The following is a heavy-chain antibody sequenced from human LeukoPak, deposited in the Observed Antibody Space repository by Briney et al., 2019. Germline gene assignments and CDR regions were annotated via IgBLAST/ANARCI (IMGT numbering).Heavy chain of an antibody. J-gene: IGHJ5*02. D-gene: IGHD3-10*01. Sequence: GASVTVSCKASGYTFTGYYMHWVRQAPGQGLEWMGWINPNSGGTNYAQKFQGRVTMTRDTSISTAYMELSRLRSDDTAVYYCARGWGFDYYGSGSYRYNWCNPWGQGTLVTVSS. CDR3: ARGWGFDYYGSGSYRYNWCNP. CDR2: INPNSGGT. CDR1: GYTFTGYY. V-gene: IGHV1-2*02.